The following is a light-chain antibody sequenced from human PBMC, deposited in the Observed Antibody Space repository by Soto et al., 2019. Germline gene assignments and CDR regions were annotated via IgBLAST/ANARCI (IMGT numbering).Light chain of an antibody. CDR3: QSYDNRLSGAV. Sequence: QSVLTQAPSVSGAPGQRVTISCTGSSSNIGAGYDVHWYQQLPGTAPKLLIYGNSNRPSGVPDRFSGSKSGTSASLAITGLQAEDEADYYCQSYDNRLSGAVFGTGTKLTVL. V-gene: IGLV1-40*01. CDR1: SSNIGAGYD. CDR2: GNS. J-gene: IGLJ1*01.